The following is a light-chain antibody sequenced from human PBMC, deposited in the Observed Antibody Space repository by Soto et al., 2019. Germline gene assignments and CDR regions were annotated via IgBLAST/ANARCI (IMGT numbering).Light chain of an antibody. CDR1: NSNIGSND. Sequence: QLVLTQPPSASGTPGQRVTISCSGSNSNIGSNDVYWYQQLPGTAPKLLISSNNQRPSGVPDRFSGSTAGTSASLAISGLRSEEEDYYYSASGDSRPGALFGGGTKVTVL. J-gene: IGLJ2*01. CDR3: ASGDSRPGAL. V-gene: IGLV1-47*02. CDR2: SNN.